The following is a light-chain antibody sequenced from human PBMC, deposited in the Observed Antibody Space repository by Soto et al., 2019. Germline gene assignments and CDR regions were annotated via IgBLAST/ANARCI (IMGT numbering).Light chain of an antibody. Sequence: DVQMTQTPTSLSASVGDRVSITCRASQNIGIYLKWYQQKPGKDPNLPIYAAYSVFEGVPSRCSGSGAGTYFSFISSWLQPASVANYFRQQAYRPPWTFGQGTKVQIK. CDR1: QNIGIY. CDR3: QQAYRPPWT. J-gene: IGKJ1*01. CDR2: AAY. V-gene: IGKV1-39*01.